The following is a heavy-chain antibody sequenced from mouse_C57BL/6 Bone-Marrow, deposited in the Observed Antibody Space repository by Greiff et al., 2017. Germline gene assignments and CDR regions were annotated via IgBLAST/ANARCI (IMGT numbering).Heavy chain of an antibody. V-gene: IGHV1-63*01. CDR2: IYPGGGYT. J-gene: IGHJ1*03. CDR3: ARVLEWYFDV. CDR1: GYTFTNYW. Sequence: VQLQESGAELVRPGTSVKMSCKASGYTFTNYWIGWAKQRPGHGLEWIGDIYPGGGYTNYNEKFKSKATLTADKSSSTAYMQFSSLTSEDSAIYYCARVLEWYFDVWGTGTTVTVSS.